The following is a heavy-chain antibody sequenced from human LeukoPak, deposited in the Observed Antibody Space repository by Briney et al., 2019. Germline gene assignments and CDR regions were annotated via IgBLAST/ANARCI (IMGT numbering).Heavy chain of an antibody. D-gene: IGHD3-10*01. CDR2: INHSGST. CDR1: GDSISSYY. Sequence: SDTLSLICTVSGDSISSYYWSWIRQPPGKGLEWIGEINHSGSTNYNPSLKSRVTISVDMSKNQFSLELSSVTAADTAVYYCARGPASGSNFAWFDPWGQGTLVTVSS. CDR3: ARGPASGSNFAWFDP. J-gene: IGHJ5*02. V-gene: IGHV4-34*01.